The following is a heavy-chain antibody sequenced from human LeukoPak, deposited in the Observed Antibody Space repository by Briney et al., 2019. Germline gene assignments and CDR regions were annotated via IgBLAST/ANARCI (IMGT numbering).Heavy chain of an antibody. CDR2: ISSSSSTI. V-gene: IGHV3-48*03. CDR1: GFTFSSYE. Sequence: GGSLRLSCAASGFTFSSYEMNWIRQAPGKGLEWVAYISSSSSTIYYADSVKGRFTIPRDNAKNSLSLQLSSLRGEDTALYYCARGDSSSILINDAFDFWGQGTMVTVSS. D-gene: IGHD2-21*01. CDR3: ARGDSSSILINDAFDF. J-gene: IGHJ3*01.